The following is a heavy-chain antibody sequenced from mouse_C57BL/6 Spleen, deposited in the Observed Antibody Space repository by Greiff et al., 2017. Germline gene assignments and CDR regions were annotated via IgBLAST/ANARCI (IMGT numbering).Heavy chain of an antibody. V-gene: IGHV1-69*01. D-gene: IGHD2-2*01. J-gene: IGHJ2*01. CDR2: IDPSDSYT. Sequence: QVQLQQPGAELVMPGASVKLSCKASGYTFTSYWMHWVKQRPGQGLEWIGEIDPSDSYTNYNQKFKGKSTLTVDKSSSTAYMQLSSLTSEDSAVYYCAIGEGRSTMGTTGFDYWGQGTTLTVSS. CDR1: GYTFTSYW. CDR3: AIGEGRSTMGTTGFDY.